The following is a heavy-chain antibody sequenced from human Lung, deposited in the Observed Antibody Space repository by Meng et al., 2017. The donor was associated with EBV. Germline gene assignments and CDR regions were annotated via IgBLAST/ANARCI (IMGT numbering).Heavy chain of an antibody. J-gene: IGHJ4*02. Sequence: VQVLQFGFELKQPGATVKVSSRPPGYTFTSYAINWVRQAPGQGPDWMGWIDPNTGNPTYDQGFTGRFVFSLDTSVSTAYLQINSLRADDTAVYYCARDSPLDGYSLLDYWGQGTLVTVSS. CDR3: ARDSPLDGYSLLDY. V-gene: IGHV7-4-1*02. D-gene: IGHD5-24*01. CDR1: GYTFTSYA. CDR2: IDPNTGNP.